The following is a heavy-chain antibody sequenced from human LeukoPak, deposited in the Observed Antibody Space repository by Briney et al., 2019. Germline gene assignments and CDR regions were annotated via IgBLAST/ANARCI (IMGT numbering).Heavy chain of an antibody. CDR2: ISSSSSTI. V-gene: IGHV3-48*01. J-gene: IGHJ5*02. CDR3: AREHCSSTSCPKLNWFDR. Sequence: PGGSLRLSCAASGFTFSSYSMNWVRQAPGKGLEWVSYISSSSSTIYYADSVKGRFTISRDNAKNSLYLQMNSLRSEDTAVYYCAREHCSSTSCPKLNWFDRWGQGTLVTVSS. D-gene: IGHD2-2*01. CDR1: GFTFSSYS.